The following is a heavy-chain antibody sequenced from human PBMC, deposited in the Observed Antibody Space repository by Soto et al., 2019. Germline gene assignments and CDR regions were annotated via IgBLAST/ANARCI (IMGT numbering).Heavy chain of an antibody. CDR3: AREKMGYSYGLVDY. Sequence: ASVKVSCKASGYTFTSYGISWVRQAPGQGLEWMGWISAYNGNTNYAQKLQGRVTMTTDASTSTAYMELRSLRSDDTAVYYCAREKMGYSYGLVDYWGQGTLVTVSS. V-gene: IGHV1-18*04. CDR1: GYTFTSYG. CDR2: ISAYNGNT. J-gene: IGHJ4*02. D-gene: IGHD5-18*01.